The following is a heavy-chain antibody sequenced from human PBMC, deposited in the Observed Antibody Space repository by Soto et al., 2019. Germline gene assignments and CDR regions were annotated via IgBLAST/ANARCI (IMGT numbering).Heavy chain of an antibody. J-gene: IGHJ5*02. CDR3: ASAGTVTTDNWFDP. CDR1: GYTFTSYA. V-gene: IGHV1-3*01. D-gene: IGHD4-17*01. Sequence: ASVKVSCKASGYTFTSYAMHWVRQAPGQRLEWMGWINAGNGNTKYSRKFQGRVTITRDTSASTAYMELSSLRSEDTAVYYCASAGTVTTDNWFDPWGQGTLVTVPQ. CDR2: INAGNGNT.